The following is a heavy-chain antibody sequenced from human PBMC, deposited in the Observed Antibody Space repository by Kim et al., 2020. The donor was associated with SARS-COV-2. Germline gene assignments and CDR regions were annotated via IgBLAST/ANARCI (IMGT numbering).Heavy chain of an antibody. Sequence: GGSLRLSCAASGFIFSDYVVHWVRQAPGKGLEWVSGMSTGGGVILYKDSVKGRFTISRDNSQSILYLQMNDLRVEDTAVYYCAGGPGARCPDFFDYWGQG. V-gene: IGHV3-30-3*01. CDR3: AGGPGARCPDFFDY. D-gene: IGHD3-10*01. J-gene: IGHJ4*02. CDR2: MSTGGGVI. CDR1: GFIFSDYV.